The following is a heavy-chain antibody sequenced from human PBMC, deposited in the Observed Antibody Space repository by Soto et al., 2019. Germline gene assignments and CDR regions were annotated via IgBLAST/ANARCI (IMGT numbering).Heavy chain of an antibody. CDR2: INHSGST. CDR1: GGSFSGYY. D-gene: IGHD3-10*01. Sequence: SETLSLTCAVYGGSFSGYYWSWIRQPPGKGLEWIGEINHSGSTNYNPSLKSRVTISVDTSKNQFSLKLSSVTAADTAVYYCARGRRRITMVRGNNWFDPWGQATLVTVSS. CDR3: ARGRRRITMVRGNNWFDP. J-gene: IGHJ5*02. V-gene: IGHV4-34*01.